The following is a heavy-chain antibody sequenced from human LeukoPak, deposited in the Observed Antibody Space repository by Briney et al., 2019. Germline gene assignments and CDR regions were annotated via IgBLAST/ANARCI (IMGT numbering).Heavy chain of an antibody. D-gene: IGHD2-2*01. J-gene: IGHJ1*01. V-gene: IGHV1-18*01. CDR3: ARDRSCSSTSCYVGYFQH. CDR1: GYTFTSYG. Sequence: GASVKVSCKSSGYTFTSYGISWVRQAPGQGLEWMGWISAYNGNTNYAQKLQGRVTMTTDTSTSTAYMELRSLRSDDTAVYYCARDRSCSSTSCYVGYFQHWGQGTLVTVSS. CDR2: ISAYNGNT.